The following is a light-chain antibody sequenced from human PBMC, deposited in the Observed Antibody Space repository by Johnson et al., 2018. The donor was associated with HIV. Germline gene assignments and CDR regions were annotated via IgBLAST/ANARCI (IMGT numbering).Light chain of an antibody. CDR1: SSNIGNNY. Sequence: QSVLTQPPSVSAAPGQKVTISCSGSSSNIGNNYVSWYQQVPGTAPKLLIFDNNKRPSGIPDRFSGSKSGTSATLGITGLQTGDEADYYCGTWDSSLSAYVFGTGPQVTVL. V-gene: IGLV1-51*01. CDR3: GTWDSSLSAYV. J-gene: IGLJ1*01. CDR2: DNN.